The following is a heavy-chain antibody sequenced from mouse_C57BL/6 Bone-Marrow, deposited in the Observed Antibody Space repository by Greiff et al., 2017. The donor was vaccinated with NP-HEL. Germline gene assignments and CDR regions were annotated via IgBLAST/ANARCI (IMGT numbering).Heavy chain of an antibody. D-gene: IGHD1-1*01. J-gene: IGHJ2*01. CDR3: ARDDLYYYGSSYGY. V-gene: IGHV1-81*01. CDR1: GYTFTSYG. Sequence: QVQLQQSGAELARPGASVTLSCPASGYTFTSYGISWVKQRTGQGLEWIGEIYPRSGNTYYNEKFKGKATLTADKSSSTAYMELRSLTSEDSAVYFCARDDLYYYGSSYGYWGQGTTLTVSS. CDR2: IYPRSGNT.